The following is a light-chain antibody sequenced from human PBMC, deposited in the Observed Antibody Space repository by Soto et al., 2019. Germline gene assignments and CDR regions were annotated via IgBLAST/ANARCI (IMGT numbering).Light chain of an antibody. CDR2: DAS. CDR1: HIVSRY. J-gene: IGKJ1*01. Sequence: DIQMTQSPSTLSASVGDSVTITCRASHIVSRYLAWYQQKPGKVPKLLIYDASSLESEVPSRFSGGGSGTEFTLTISSLQADDFATYYCQQYSSPATFGQGTKVEIK. CDR3: QQYSSPAT. V-gene: IGKV1-5*01.